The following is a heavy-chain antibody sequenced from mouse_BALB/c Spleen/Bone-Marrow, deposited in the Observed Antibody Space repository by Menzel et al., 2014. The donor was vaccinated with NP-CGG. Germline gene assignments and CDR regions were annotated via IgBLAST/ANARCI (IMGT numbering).Heavy chain of an antibody. J-gene: IGHJ2*01. Sequence: EVHLVESGPGLVKPSQSLSLTCTVTGYSITSDYAWNWIRQFPGNKLEWMGYISYSGSTSYNPSLKSRISITRDTSKNRFFLQLNSVTTEDTATYYCAREGDYYGSSFDYWGQGTTLTVSS. CDR2: ISYSGST. CDR3: AREGDYYGSSFDY. V-gene: IGHV3-2*02. CDR1: GYSITSDYA. D-gene: IGHD1-1*01.